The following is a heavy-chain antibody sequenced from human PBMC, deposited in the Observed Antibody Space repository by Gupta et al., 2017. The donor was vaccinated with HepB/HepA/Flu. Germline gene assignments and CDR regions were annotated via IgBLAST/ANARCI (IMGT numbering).Heavy chain of an antibody. CDR1: GFSFNTYA. CDR2: LSSTGDST. D-gene: IGHD3-10*01. J-gene: IGHJ4*02. V-gene: IGHV3-23*01. Sequence: EVQLLESGGDLVQPGGSLRLSCAASGFSFNTYAMSWVRQAPGKGLEWVSGLSSTGDSTYYAGSVKGRFTISRDNSKNTLYLQMNSLRAEDTAIYYCAKDGASNYAPTDHWGQGTLVTVSS. CDR3: AKDGASNYAPTDH.